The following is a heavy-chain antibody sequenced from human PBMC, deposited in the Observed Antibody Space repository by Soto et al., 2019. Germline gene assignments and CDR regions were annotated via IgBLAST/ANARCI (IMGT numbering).Heavy chain of an antibody. CDR2: IGGSGAST. D-gene: IGHD2-15*01. V-gene: IGHV3-21*01. CDR3: ASAGSLAF. J-gene: IGHJ4*02. Sequence: LRLSCAASGFTFTNYNMNWVRQAPGKGLEWVSSIGGSGASTYYADSVRGRFTISRDNAKNSLYLQMNSLRAEDTALYYCASAGSLAFWGQGTLVTVSS. CDR1: GFTFTNYN.